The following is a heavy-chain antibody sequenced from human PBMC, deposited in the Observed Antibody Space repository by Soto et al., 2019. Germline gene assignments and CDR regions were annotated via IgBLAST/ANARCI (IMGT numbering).Heavy chain of an antibody. J-gene: IGHJ6*02. V-gene: IGHV1-3*03. CDR2: INADNGDT. D-gene: IGHD6-13*01. CDR3: ARDHVVGAHTISWYSAPPCYYGLDV. Sequence: ASVKVSCKASGYSFTSNAIHWVGQAPGPRLEWMGWINADNGDTKYSLEFQGRLTITRDRSANTAHMELSSLISEDTAVYYCARDHVVGAHTISWYSAPPCYYGLDVWGQGTTVTVSS. CDR1: GYSFTSNA.